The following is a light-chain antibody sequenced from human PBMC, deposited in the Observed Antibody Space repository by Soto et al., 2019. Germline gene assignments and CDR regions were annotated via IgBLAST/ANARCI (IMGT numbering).Light chain of an antibody. CDR2: AAS. Sequence: EIVLTQSPGTLSLSPGERATLSCRASQSVSSSYLAWYQQKPGQAPWLLIFAASSRATGIPDRFSGSGSETDFTLTISRLEPEDFAVYYCQKYGAPQTFGQGTKLEIK. CDR1: QSVSSSY. J-gene: IGKJ2*01. V-gene: IGKV3-20*01. CDR3: QKYGAPQT.